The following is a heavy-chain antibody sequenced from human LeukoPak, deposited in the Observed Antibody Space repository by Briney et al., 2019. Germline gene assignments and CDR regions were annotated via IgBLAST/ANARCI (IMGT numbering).Heavy chain of an antibody. V-gene: IGHV3-33*01. J-gene: IGHJ4*02. Sequence: GRSLRLSCAASGFTFRSSGMHWVRQSPGKGLEWVAVIYYDASNKLYADSVKGRFTISRDNSKNMLYLQMDSLRADDTAVYYCSRDRSRYVDYWGQGTLVTVSS. CDR1: GFTFRSSG. CDR2: IYYDASNK. D-gene: IGHD3-9*01. CDR3: SRDRSRYVDY.